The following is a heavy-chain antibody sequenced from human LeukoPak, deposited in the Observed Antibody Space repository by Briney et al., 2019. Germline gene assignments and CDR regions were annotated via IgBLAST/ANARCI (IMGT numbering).Heavy chain of an antibody. CDR2: ISSSSSTI. Sequence: PGGSLRLSCAASGFTFSSYSMNWVRQAPGKGLEWVSYISSSSSTIYYADSVKGRFTISRDNAKNSLYLQMNSLRAEDTAVYYRARGMTYYYDSSGYPTDYWGQGTLVTVSS. V-gene: IGHV3-48*01. CDR1: GFTFSSYS. D-gene: IGHD3-22*01. CDR3: ARGMTYYYDSSGYPTDY. J-gene: IGHJ4*02.